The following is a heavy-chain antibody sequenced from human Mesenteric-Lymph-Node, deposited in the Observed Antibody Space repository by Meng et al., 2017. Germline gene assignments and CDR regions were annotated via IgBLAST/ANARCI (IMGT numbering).Heavy chain of an antibody. D-gene: IGHD4-23*01. J-gene: IGHJ4*02. V-gene: IGHV1-2*02. CDR3: AREAEGYGGNSFDY. Sequence: ASVKVSCKASGYTFTGYYMHWLRQAPGQGLWWMGWINPNSGGTNYAQKFQGRVTMTRDTSISTAYMELSRLRSDDTAVYYCAREAEGYGGNSFDYWGQGTLVTVSS. CDR1: GYTFTGYY. CDR2: INPNSGGT.